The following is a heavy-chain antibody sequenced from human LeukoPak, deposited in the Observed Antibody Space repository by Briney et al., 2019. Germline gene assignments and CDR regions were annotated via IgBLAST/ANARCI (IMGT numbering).Heavy chain of an antibody. Sequence: AGSLRLSCAASGLTFSDYYMTWIRQAPGKGLEWVSSISGSGTTTYSADSVRGRFTVSRDNAKNSVFLYMNSLRAEDTAVYYCAIQITMIVVVPYFDYWGQGTLVTVSS. CDR3: AIQITMIVVVPYFDY. V-gene: IGHV3-11*04. J-gene: IGHJ4*02. CDR1: GLTFSDYY. CDR2: ISGSGTTT. D-gene: IGHD3-22*01.